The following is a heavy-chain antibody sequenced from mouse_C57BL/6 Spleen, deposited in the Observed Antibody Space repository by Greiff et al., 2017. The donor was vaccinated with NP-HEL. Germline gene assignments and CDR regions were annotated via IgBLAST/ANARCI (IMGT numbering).Heavy chain of an antibody. V-gene: IGHV1-9*01. Sequence: LVESGAELLKPGASVKLSCKATGYTFTGYWIEWVKQRPGHGLEWIGEFLPGSGSTNYNEKFKGTATFTADTSSNTAYMQLSSLTTEDSAIYYCAASNWDEYFDYWGQGTTLTVSS. D-gene: IGHD4-1*01. CDR1: GYTFTGYW. CDR3: AASNWDEYFDY. J-gene: IGHJ2*01. CDR2: FLPGSGST.